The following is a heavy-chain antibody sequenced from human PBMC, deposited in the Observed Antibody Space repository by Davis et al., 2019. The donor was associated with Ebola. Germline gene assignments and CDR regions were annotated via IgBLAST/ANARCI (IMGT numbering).Heavy chain of an antibody. Sequence: MPSETLSLTCTVSGGSISGYFWSWIRQPPGKGLEWIGHIHYGGTTTFNASLQSRVTMSVDASKNQFSLRLSSVTAADTAVYYCARPYGDYDYGMDVWGQGTTVTVSS. V-gene: IGHV4-59*08. J-gene: IGHJ6*02. D-gene: IGHD4-17*01. CDR3: ARPYGDYDYGMDV. CDR1: GGSISGYF. CDR2: IHYGGTT.